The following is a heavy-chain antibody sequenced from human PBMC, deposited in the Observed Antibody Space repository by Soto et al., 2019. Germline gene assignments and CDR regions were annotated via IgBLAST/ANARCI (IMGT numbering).Heavy chain of an antibody. CDR2: ISWNSGSI. CDR3: AKDYYYGSGSYYNRGDAFDI. J-gene: IGHJ3*02. D-gene: IGHD3-10*01. CDR1: GFSFSTYY. Sequence: GGSLRLSCAASGFSFSTYYMNWVRQAPGKGLEWVSGISWNSGSIGYADSVKGRFTISRDNAKNSLYLQMNSLRAEDTALYYCAKDYYYGSGSYYNRGDAFDIWGQGTMVTVSS. V-gene: IGHV3-9*01.